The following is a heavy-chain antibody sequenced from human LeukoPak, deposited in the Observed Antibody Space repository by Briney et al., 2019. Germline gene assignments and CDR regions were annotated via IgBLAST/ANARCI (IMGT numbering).Heavy chain of an antibody. Sequence: GGSLRLSCAASGFTFSSYSMNWVRQAPGKGLEWVSAISGSGGSTYYADSVKGRFTISRDNSKNTLYLQMNSLRAEDTAVYYCAKDRGSSWMNWFDPWGQGTLVTVSS. D-gene: IGHD6-13*01. CDR1: GFTFSSYS. V-gene: IGHV3-23*01. J-gene: IGHJ5*02. CDR2: ISGSGGST. CDR3: AKDRGSSWMNWFDP.